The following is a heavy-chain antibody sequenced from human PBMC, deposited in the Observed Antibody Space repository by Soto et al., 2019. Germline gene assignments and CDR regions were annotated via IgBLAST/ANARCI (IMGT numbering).Heavy chain of an antibody. CDR3: AISRDWQKCFDY. J-gene: IGHJ4*02. D-gene: IGHD2-21*02. CDR2: ISSDSSYI. CDR1: GFTFSDYY. Sequence: QVQLVESGGGLVKPGGSLRLSCAASGFTFSDYYMRWIRQAPGKGLEWVSYISSDSSYINYVDSVTGRFTISIDNAKNSLYLQMNSLRDEDTAVYYCAISRDWQKCFDYWGQGTLVTVSS. V-gene: IGHV3-11*05.